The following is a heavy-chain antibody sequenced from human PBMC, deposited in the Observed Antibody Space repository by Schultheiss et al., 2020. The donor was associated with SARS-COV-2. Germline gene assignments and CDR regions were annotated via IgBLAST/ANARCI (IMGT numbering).Heavy chain of an antibody. CDR1: GGSISSGGYS. CDR2: INHSGST. D-gene: IGHD6-6*01. V-gene: IGHV4-30-2*01. J-gene: IGHJ6*02. CDR3: ASSPIGGRTGMDV. Sequence: SETLSLTCAVSGGSISSGGYSWSWIRQPPGKGLEWIGEINHSGSTDYNPSLKSRVTISVDTSKNQFSLKLTSVTAADTAVYYCASSPIGGRTGMDVWGQGTTVTVSS.